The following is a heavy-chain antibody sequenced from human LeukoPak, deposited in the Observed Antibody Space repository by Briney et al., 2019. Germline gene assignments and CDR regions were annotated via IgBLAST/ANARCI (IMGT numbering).Heavy chain of an antibody. Sequence: PGGSLRLSCAASGFTFSSYGMHWVRQAPGKGLEWVAVIWYDESNKYYADSVKGRFTISRNNSKNTLYLQMNSLRAEDTAVYYCAREGVWSSGYYYVFDYWGQGTLVTVSS. J-gene: IGHJ4*02. D-gene: IGHD3-22*01. CDR1: GFTFSSYG. V-gene: IGHV3-33*01. CDR3: AREGVWSSGYYYVFDY. CDR2: IWYDESNK.